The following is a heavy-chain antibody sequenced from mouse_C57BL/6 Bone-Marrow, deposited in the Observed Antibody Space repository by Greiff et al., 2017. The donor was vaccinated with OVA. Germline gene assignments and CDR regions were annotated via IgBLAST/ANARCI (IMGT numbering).Heavy chain of an antibody. CDR3: ARSRGDPFAY. CDR1: GYTFTSYW. Sequence: VQLQQPGAELVMPGASVKLSCKASGYTFTSYWMHWVKQRPGQGLEWIGEIDPSDSYTNYNQKFKGKSTLTVDKSSSTAYMQLSSLTSEDSAVYYCARSRGDPFAYWGQGTLVTVSA. D-gene: IGHD2-13*01. J-gene: IGHJ3*01. CDR2: IDPSDSYT. V-gene: IGHV1-69*01.